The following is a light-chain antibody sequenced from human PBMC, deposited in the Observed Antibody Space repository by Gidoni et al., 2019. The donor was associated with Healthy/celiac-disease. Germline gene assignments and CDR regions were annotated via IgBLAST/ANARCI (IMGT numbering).Light chain of an antibody. V-gene: IGLV3-21*02. Sequence: SYVLTQTPSVSVAPRQTARITCGGNNMGSKSVHWYQQTQGQAPVLVVYDDRDRPSRIPERFSGSNSGNTATMTISRVEAGDEADYYCQVWDNSSDHPGVVFGGGTKLTVL. CDR2: DDR. CDR3: QVWDNSSDHPGVV. J-gene: IGLJ2*01. CDR1: NMGSKS.